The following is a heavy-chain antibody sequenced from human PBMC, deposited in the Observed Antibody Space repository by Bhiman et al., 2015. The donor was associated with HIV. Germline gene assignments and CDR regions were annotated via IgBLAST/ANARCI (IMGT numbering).Heavy chain of an antibody. CDR2: ISSSSSYI. Sequence: EVQLVESGGGLVKPGGSLRLSCAASGFTFSIYSMNWVRQAPGKGLEWVSSISSSSSYIYYADSLKGRFTISRDNAKNSLYLQMNSLRAEDTAVYYCARGSSSALSAERFDPVGPGNPGPPSP. V-gene: IGHV3-21*06. CDR1: GFTFSIYS. D-gene: IGHD6-6*01. J-gene: IGHJ5*02. CDR3: ARGSSSALSAERFDP.